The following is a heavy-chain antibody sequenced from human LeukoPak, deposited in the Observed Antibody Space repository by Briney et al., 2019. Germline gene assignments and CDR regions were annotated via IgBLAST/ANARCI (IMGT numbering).Heavy chain of an antibody. CDR3: TTCLLAYSFDY. CDR1: GFTFNNAW. V-gene: IGHV3-15*01. CDR2: IKGKTNGGTT. D-gene: IGHD2-15*01. Sequence: GWSLRLSCAASGFTFNNAWMSWVRQAPGKGLEWVGRIKGKTNGGTTDYAAPVKGKFTISRDDSKNTLYLQMNSLKTEDTAVYYCTTCLLAYSFDYWGQGTLVTVSS. J-gene: IGHJ4*02.